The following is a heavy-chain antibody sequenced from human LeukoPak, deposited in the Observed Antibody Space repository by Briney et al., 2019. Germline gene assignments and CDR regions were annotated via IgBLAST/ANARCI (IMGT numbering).Heavy chain of an antibody. D-gene: IGHD3-3*01. CDR2: ISWDGGST. CDR3: AKDRITIFGVVNRYDAFDI. CDR1: GFTFDDYT. V-gene: IGHV3-43*01. Sequence: GSLRLSCAASGFTFDDYTMHWVRQAPGKGLGWVSLISWDGGSTYYADSVKGRFTISRDNSKNSLYLQMNSLRTEDTALYYCAKDRITIFGVVNRYDAFDIWGQGTMVTVSS. J-gene: IGHJ3*02.